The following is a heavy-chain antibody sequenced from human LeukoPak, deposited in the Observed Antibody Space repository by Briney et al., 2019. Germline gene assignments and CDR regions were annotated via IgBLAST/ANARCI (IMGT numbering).Heavy chain of an antibody. CDR1: GYTFTGYY. J-gene: IGHJ4*02. Sequence: ASVKVSCKASGYTFTGYYMHWVRQAPGQGLEWMGWINPNSGGTNYAQKFQGRVTMTRDTSISTAYMELSSLRPDDTAVYYCARVTEYGDFTFDYWGQGTLVTVSA. CDR2: INPNSGGT. D-gene: IGHD4-17*01. V-gene: IGHV1-2*02. CDR3: ARVTEYGDFTFDY.